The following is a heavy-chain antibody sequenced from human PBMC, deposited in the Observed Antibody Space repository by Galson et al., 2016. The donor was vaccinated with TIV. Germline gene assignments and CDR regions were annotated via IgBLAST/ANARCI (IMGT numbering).Heavy chain of an antibody. CDR2: IIPILGSS. CDR3: ARAGGSNWNFFDY. V-gene: IGHV1-69*13. J-gene: IGHJ4*02. CDR1: GDTFASYA. D-gene: IGHD1-7*01. Sequence: SVKVSCKASGDTFASYAFSWVRQAPGQGLEVMGRIIPILGSSDYAQRFQGRVTITADASTSTVYMELRSLRAEDTAIYYCARAGGSNWNFFDYWGRGTLATVSS.